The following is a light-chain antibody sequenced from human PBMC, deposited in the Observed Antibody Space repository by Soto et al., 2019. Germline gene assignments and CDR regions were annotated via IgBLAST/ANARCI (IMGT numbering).Light chain of an antibody. V-gene: IGKV1-16*01. CDR2: GSY. Sequence: IQMTQSPSSLSASIGDRVTITCRASQVINTFLAWFQQRPGQAPKSLIYGSYTLHSGVSPRFSGGGSGTEFTLTISSLQPEDFATYFCQQYNSYPMTFGQGTRLDIQ. CDR1: QVINTF. J-gene: IGKJ5*01. CDR3: QQYNSYPMT.